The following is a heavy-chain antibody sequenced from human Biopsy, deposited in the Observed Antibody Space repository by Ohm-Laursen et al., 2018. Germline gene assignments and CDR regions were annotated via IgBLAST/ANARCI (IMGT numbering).Heavy chain of an antibody. CDR2: ASYSGYT. CDR3: ARLGNFWNAEDGLDL. V-gene: IGHV4-59*08. CDR1: DDSIRNFY. D-gene: IGHD3-3*01. J-gene: IGHJ3*01. Sequence: SDTLSLTCTVSDDSIRNFYWTWIRQPPGQGLEWIGHASYSGYTNYNPSLKSRVTISVDTSKNHFSLNLRSVTAADTDVYSCARLGNFWNAEDGLDLWGLGTMVTVSS.